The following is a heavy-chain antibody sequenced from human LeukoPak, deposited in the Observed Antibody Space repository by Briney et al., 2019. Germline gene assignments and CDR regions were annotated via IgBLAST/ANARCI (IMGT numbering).Heavy chain of an antibody. CDR2: IKSKADGGPT. Sequence: GGSLRLSCAASGFTFSTSWMPWVRQAPGKGLEWVARIKSKADGGPTHYAAHVKGRFTISRDDSKNTVYLQMNSLKTEDTAVYYCTTEGYCSGGNCYSFDYWGQGTLVTVSS. D-gene: IGHD2-15*01. CDR1: GFTFSTSW. V-gene: IGHV3-15*01. J-gene: IGHJ4*02. CDR3: TTEGYCSGGNCYSFDY.